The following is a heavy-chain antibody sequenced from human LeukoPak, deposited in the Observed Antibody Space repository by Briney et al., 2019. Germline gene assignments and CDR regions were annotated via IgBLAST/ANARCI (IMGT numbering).Heavy chain of an antibody. CDR2: IYYSGGT. CDR3: ERYSDNWFDS. J-gene: IGHJ5*01. D-gene: IGHD6-13*01. CDR1: GDSISGYY. Sequence: SETLSLTCSVSGDSISGYYWSWIRQPPGKGLEWIGYIYYSGGTNYNPSLKSRVTISVDTSKNQISLKLSSVTAADTAMFYCERYSDNWFDSWGQGTLVTVSS. V-gene: IGHV4-59*01.